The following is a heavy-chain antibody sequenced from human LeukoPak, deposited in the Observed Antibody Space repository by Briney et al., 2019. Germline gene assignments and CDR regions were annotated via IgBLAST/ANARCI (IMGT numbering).Heavy chain of an antibody. D-gene: IGHD4-17*01. J-gene: IGHJ4*02. CDR3: ARGFDYGAHFDY. CDR2: IYHSGST. Sequence: SETLSLTCTVSGGSIRSSYYYWGWIRQPPGKGLEWIGYIYHSGSTYYNPSLKSRVTISVDRSKNQFSLKLSSVTAADTAVYYCARGFDYGAHFDYWGQGTLVTVSS. V-gene: IGHV4-39*07. CDR1: GGSIRSSYYY.